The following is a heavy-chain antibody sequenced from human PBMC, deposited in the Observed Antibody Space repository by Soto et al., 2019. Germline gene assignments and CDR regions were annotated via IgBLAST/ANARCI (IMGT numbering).Heavy chain of an antibody. CDR3: ATAPRRITIIVVAALFDY. Sequence: GGSLRLSCAASGFTFSSYAMHWVRQAPGKGLEWVAVISYDGSNKYYADSVKGRFTISRDNSKNTLYLQMNSLRAEDTAVYYCATAPRRITIIVVAALFDYWGQGTLVTVSS. CDR1: GFTFSSYA. J-gene: IGHJ4*02. D-gene: IGHD3-22*01. CDR2: ISYDGSNK. V-gene: IGHV3-30-3*01.